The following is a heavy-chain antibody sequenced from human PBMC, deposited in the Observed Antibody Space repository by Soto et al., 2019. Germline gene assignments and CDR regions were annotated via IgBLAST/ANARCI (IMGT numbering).Heavy chain of an antibody. CDR3: ARHPERIAEIGWFDP. D-gene: IGHD6-13*01. CDR2: ISGYNGNT. J-gene: IGHJ5*02. Sequence: ASVKVSCKASGYTFTSYGISWVRQAPGPGLEWIGRISGYNGNTKYAQKLQGRFTISRDNAKNSLYLQVNSLRAEDTAVYYCARHPERIAEIGWFDPWGQGTLVTVSS. CDR1: GYTFTSYG. V-gene: IGHV1-18*01.